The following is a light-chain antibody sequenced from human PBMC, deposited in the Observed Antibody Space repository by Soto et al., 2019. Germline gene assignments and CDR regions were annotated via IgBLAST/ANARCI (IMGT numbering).Light chain of an antibody. CDR2: EVS. V-gene: IGLV2-14*01. Sequence: QAASVSGSPGQSITISCTGTSSDVGGYDYVSWYQHFSGKAPKLIIYEVSNRPSGVSNRFSGSKSGNTASLTISGLQAEDEADYYCSSYTSSITVDVVFGGGTKLTVL. J-gene: IGLJ2*01. CDR1: SSDVGGYDY. CDR3: SSYTSSITVDVV.